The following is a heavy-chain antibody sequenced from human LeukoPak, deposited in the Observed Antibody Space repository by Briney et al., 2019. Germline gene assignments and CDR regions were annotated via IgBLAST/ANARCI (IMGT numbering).Heavy chain of an antibody. J-gene: IGHJ4*02. CDR1: GFTFSSYS. CDR2: ISSSSSYI. D-gene: IGHD4-17*01. Sequence: GGSLRLSCAASGFTFSSYSMNWVRQAPGKGLEWVSSISSSSSYIYCADSVKGRFTISRDNSKNTLYLQMNSLRAEDTAVYYCAKPTTVTTKVGYFDYWGQGTLVTVSS. CDR3: AKPTTVTTKVGYFDY. V-gene: IGHV3-21*01.